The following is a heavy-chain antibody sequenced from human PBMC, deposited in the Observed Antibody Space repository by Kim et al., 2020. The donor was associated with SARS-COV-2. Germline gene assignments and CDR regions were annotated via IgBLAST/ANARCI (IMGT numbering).Heavy chain of an antibody. D-gene: IGHD2-15*01. V-gene: IGHV4-34*01. CDR1: GGSFSGYY. CDR2: INHSGST. CDR3: ARSRRGYCSGGSCYSSESFQH. J-gene: IGHJ1*01. Sequence: SETLSLTCAVYGGSFSGYYWSWIRQPPGKGLEWIGEINHSGSTNYNPSLKSRVTISVDTSKNQFSLKLSSVTAADTAVYYCARSRRGYCSGGSCYSSESFQHWGQGTLVTVSS.